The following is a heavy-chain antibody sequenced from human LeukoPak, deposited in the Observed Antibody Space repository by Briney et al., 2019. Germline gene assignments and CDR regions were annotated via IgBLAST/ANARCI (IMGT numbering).Heavy chain of an antibody. CDR1: GFTLTTYW. CDR2: INSDGSDT. D-gene: IGHD2-8*01. J-gene: IGHJ4*02. V-gene: IGHV3-74*01. CDR3: ARGTNGIWSFDY. Sequence: PGGSLRLSCAASGFTLTTYWMHWVRQAPGKGLVWVSRINSDGSDTTYADSVKGRFTISRDNAKNTLYLQMNSLRAEDTAVYYCARGTNGIWSFDYWGQGTLVTVSS.